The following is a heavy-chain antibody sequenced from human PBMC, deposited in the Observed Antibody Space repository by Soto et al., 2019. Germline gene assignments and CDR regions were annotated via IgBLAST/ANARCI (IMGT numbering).Heavy chain of an antibody. CDR3: AREGYAYGLDL. CDR2: TYTGGNS. Sequence: EVQLVQTGGGLIKPGGSLSLSCAASGLSVSDKYMSWVRQAPGKGLEWVSLTYTGGNSYFADFVKGRFIVSRDISKNTLFLHMNSLAAEVTAVYYCAREGYAYGLDLWGQGSLVTVSS. CDR1: GLSVSDKY. D-gene: IGHD3-10*01. V-gene: IGHV3-53*02. J-gene: IGHJ4*02.